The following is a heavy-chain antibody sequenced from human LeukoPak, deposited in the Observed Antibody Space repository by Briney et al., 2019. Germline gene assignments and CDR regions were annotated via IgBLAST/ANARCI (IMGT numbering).Heavy chain of an antibody. J-gene: IGHJ6*02. CDR1: GVSISSSF. Sequence: SETLSLTCTVSGVSISSSFWSWIRQPPGKGLEWIGYIYDNGNTNYNPSLSSRLTLSLDRSKNLLSLRLRSVTAADTAVYYCARTYGSGTPRYYGMDVWGQGTPVTVSS. CDR3: ARTYGSGTPRYYGMDV. CDR2: IYDNGNT. D-gene: IGHD3-10*01. V-gene: IGHV4-59*01.